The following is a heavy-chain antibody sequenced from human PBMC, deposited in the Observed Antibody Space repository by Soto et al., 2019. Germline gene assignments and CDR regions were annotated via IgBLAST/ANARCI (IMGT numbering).Heavy chain of an antibody. Sequence: PSETLSLTCAVYGGSFSGYYWSWIRQPPGKGLEWIGEINHSGSTNYNPSLKSRVTISVDTSKNQFSLKLSSVTAADTAVYYCARGLRLVSYYDSSGYWRYWGQGTLVTVSS. V-gene: IGHV4-34*01. CDR3: ARGLRLVSYYDSSGYWRY. CDR2: INHSGST. CDR1: GGSFSGYY. D-gene: IGHD3-22*01. J-gene: IGHJ4*02.